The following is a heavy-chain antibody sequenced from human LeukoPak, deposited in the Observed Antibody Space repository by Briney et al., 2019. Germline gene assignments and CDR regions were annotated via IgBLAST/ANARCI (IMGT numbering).Heavy chain of an antibody. J-gene: IGHJ4*02. V-gene: IGHV1-46*01. D-gene: IGHD4-17*01. Sequence: GASVKVSCKASGYTFTSYYMHWVRQAPGQGLEWMGIINPSGGSTSYAQKFQGRVTMTRDRSTSTVYMELSSLRPEDTAVYYCARETTHDYGDYVPFDYWGQGTLVTVSS. CDR2: INPSGGST. CDR3: ARETTHDYGDYVPFDY. CDR1: GYTFTSYY.